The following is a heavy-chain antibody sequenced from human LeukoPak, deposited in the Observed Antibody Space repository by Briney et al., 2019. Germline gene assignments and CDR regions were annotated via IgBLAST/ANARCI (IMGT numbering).Heavy chain of an antibody. J-gene: IGHJ4*02. Sequence: SETLSLTCTVSGGSISSSNYYWGWIRQPPGKGLEWIGSIDCGGSTHYNPSLKSRVTISVDTSKNQSSLKLSSATAADTAVYYCATYYYGSGRHTPFDYWGQGTLVTVSS. CDR1: GGSISSSNYY. V-gene: IGHV4-39*01. CDR2: IDCGGST. CDR3: ATYYYGSGRHTPFDY. D-gene: IGHD3-10*01.